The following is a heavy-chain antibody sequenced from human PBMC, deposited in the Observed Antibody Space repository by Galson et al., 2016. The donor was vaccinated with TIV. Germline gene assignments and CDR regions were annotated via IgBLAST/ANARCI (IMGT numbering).Heavy chain of an antibody. J-gene: IGHJ6*02. CDR2: DFYSGST. CDR3: TRHSGAVAGYDYGMDV. Sequence: LSLTCTVSGDSISRTSYFWGWIRQSPGKGLEWIGSDFYSGSTFYSGNIYYTPSLKSRLTISVGTSKNQFSLRLSSVTAADTAVYDCTRHSGAVAGYDYGMDVWGQGTTVTVSS. CDR1: GDSISRTSYF. V-gene: IGHV4-39*01. D-gene: IGHD6-19*01.